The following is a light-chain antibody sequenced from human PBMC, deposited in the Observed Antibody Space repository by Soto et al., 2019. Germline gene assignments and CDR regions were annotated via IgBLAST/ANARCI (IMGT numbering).Light chain of an antibody. Sequence: DIQMTQSPSSLSASVGDRVTITCRASQGISKYLAWYQQKPGKVPTLLIYAASTLQSGAPSRFSGSGSGTHFTLTISSLQPEDVATYYCQKYNSAPQTFGQGTKVEIK. CDR2: AAS. J-gene: IGKJ1*01. CDR3: QKYNSAPQT. CDR1: QGISKY. V-gene: IGKV1-27*01.